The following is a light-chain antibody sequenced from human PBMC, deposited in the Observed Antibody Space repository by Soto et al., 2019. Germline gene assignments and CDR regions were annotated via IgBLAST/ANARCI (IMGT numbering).Light chain of an antibody. CDR3: HQYASYPQT. CDR2: GPS. CDR1: QSVAKNY. V-gene: IGKV3-20*01. J-gene: IGKJ1*01. Sequence: EIVLTQSPGTLSLSPGERATLSCRASQSVAKNYLAWYQQEAGQAPRLLVYGPSSRATGIPDRFSGSGSGTDLTLTISRLEPKDFAVYYCHQYASYPQTFGQGTKVEIK.